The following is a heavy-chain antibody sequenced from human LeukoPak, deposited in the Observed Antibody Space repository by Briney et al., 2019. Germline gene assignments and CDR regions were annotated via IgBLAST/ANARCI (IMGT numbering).Heavy chain of an antibody. J-gene: IGHJ4*02. D-gene: IGHD2-2*01. CDR1: GFTFGDYA. V-gene: IGHV3-49*05. Sequence: KPGXSLRLSCTASGFTFGDYAMSWFRQAPGKGLEWVGFIRSKGYGGTKEYAGSVKGKFNMSREETKMNAYMQIDSRKDGDKAVYYCTEEPEYCSSTSCLGEFDYWGQGTLVTVSS. CDR2: IRSKGYGGTK. CDR3: TEEPEYCSSTSCLGEFDY.